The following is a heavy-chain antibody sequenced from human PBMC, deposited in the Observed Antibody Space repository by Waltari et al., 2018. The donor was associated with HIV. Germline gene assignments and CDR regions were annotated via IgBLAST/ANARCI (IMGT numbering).Heavy chain of an antibody. J-gene: IGHJ5*02. CDR3: ARAAAGGNWFDP. CDR2: INPNSGGT. D-gene: IGHD1-26*01. CDR1: GYTFTGYY. V-gene: IGHV1-2*02. Sequence: QVQLVQSGAEVKKPGASVKVSCKASGYTFTGYYMHWVRQAPGQGLEWMGWINPNSGGTNYVQKFQGRVTMTRDTSISTAYMELSRLRSDDTAVYYCARAAAGGNWFDPWGQGTLVTVSS.